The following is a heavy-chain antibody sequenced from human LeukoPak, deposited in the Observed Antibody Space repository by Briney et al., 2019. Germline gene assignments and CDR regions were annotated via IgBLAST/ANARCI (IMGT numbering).Heavy chain of an antibody. CDR2: MNPNSGNT. V-gene: IGHV1-8*01. CDR1: GYTFTSYD. J-gene: IGHJ6*02. D-gene: IGHD3-3*01. Sequence: ASVKVSCKASGYTFTSYDINWVRQATGQGLEWMGWMNPNSGNTGYAQKFQGRVTMTRNTSISTAYMELSSLRSEDTAVYYCARKYYDFWSGYPSPRSYGMDVRGQGTTVTVSS. CDR3: ARKYYDFWSGYPSPRSYGMDV.